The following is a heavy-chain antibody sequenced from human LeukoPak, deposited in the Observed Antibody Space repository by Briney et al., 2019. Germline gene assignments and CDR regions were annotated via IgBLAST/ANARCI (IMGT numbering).Heavy chain of an antibody. Sequence: GGSLRLSCAASGFTFSSYSMNWVRQAPGKGLEWVSSISSSSSYIYYADSVKGRFTISRDNAKNSLYLQMNSLRAEDTAAYYCARDGGGYYLLDYWGQGTLVTVSS. CDR2: ISSSSSYI. J-gene: IGHJ4*02. D-gene: IGHD3-22*01. V-gene: IGHV3-21*01. CDR3: ARDGGGYYLLDY. CDR1: GFTFSSYS.